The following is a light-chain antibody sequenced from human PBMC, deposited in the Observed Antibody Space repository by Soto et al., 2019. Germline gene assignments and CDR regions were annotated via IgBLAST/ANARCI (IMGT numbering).Light chain of an antibody. CDR1: QSVSSTY. J-gene: IGKJ3*01. CDR2: DAS. CDR3: QQYGRSPGLIT. Sequence: EIVLTQSPGTLSLSPGERATLSCRASQSVSSTYLAWYQQKPGQAPRLLIYDASIRATGIPDRFSGSGSGTYFTITISRLEPEDFAVYYCQQYGRSPGLITFGPGTKVDIK. V-gene: IGKV3-20*01.